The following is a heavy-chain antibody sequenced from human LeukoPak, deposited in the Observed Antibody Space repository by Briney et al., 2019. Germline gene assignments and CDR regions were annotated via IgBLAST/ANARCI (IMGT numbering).Heavy chain of an antibody. CDR3: ARQIWYSSGWYDP. CDR2: IYSGGST. Sequence: PGGSLRLSCAASGFAVRNNYMSWVRQAPGKGLEWVSVIYSGGSTYNTDSVKGRFTISRDNSKNTLYLQMNSLRAEDTAVYYCARQIWYSSGWYDPWGQGTLVTVSS. V-gene: IGHV3-53*01. J-gene: IGHJ5*02. CDR1: GFAVRNNY. D-gene: IGHD6-19*01.